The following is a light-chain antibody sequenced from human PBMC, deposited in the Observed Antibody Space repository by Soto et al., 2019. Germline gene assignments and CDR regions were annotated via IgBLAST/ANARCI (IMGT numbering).Light chain of an antibody. CDR2: LGS. Sequence: DIVMTQSPISLPVTPGEPASISCRSSQSLLVGDENNQVEWYLQKPGQSPQLLVYLGSYRATGVRDSYEGSGSGRDFSLTIRRVEPEDVGHYFRMQSLQTGYTLGQGTKL. J-gene: IGKJ2*01. CDR3: MQSLQTGYT. V-gene: IGKV2-28*01. CDR1: QSLLVGDENNQ.